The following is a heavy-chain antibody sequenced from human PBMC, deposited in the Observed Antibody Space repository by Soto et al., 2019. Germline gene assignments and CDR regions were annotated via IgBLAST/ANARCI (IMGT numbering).Heavy chain of an antibody. D-gene: IGHD3-10*01. CDR3: ARAGSGSYFRAILFDP. Sequence: SETLSLTCTVSGGSISSYYWSWIRQPPGKGLEWIGYIYYSGSTNYNPSLKGRATISVDTSKNQFSLKLSSVTAADTAVYYCARAGSGSYFRAILFDPWGQGTLVTVSS. J-gene: IGHJ5*02. CDR2: IYYSGST. V-gene: IGHV4-59*01. CDR1: GGSISSYY.